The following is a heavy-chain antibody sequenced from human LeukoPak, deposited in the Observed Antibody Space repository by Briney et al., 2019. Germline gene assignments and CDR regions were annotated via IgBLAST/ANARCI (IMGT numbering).Heavy chain of an antibody. CDR1: GVSISSYY. Sequence: PSETLSLTCTVSGVSISSYYWSWIRQPPGKGLEWIGYIYTSGSTNYNPSLKSRVTISVDTSKNQFSLKLSSVTAADTAVYYCARLYSNYYPSYWYFDLWGRGTLVTVSS. CDR3: ARLYSNYYPSYWYFDL. V-gene: IGHV4-4*09. CDR2: IYTSGST. D-gene: IGHD4-11*01. J-gene: IGHJ2*01.